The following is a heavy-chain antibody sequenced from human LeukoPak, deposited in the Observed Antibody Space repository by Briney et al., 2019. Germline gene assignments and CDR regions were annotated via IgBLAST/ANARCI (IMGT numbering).Heavy chain of an antibody. CDR2: INPNSGGT. J-gene: IGHJ5*02. D-gene: IGHD6-19*01. CDR1: GYTFTGYY. Sequence: ASVKVSCKASGYTFTGYYMHWVRQAPGQGLEWMGWINPNSGGTNYAQKFQGGVTMTRDTSISTAYMELSRLRSDGTAVYCCARAYSSGWLTYWFDPWGQGTLVTVSS. CDR3: ARAYSSGWLTYWFDP. V-gene: IGHV1-2*02.